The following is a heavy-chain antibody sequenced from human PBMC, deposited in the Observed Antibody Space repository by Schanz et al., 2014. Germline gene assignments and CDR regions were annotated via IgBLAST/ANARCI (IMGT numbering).Heavy chain of an antibody. D-gene: IGHD3-10*01. CDR2: ISSASSTI. Sequence: EVHLVESGGGLVQPGGSLRLSCAASGITFSSHSFNWVRQAPGKGLEWISYISSASSTINYADSVKGRFTISRDNAKNTLYLQMNSLRAEDTAVYYCARPALWFGDNCFDPWGQGTLVTVSS. CDR1: GITFSSHS. V-gene: IGHV3-48*04. J-gene: IGHJ5*02. CDR3: ARPALWFGDNCFDP.